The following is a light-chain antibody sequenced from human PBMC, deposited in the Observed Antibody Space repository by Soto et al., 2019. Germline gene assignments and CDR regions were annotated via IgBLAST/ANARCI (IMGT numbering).Light chain of an antibody. V-gene: IGKV1-39*01. CDR2: AAS. CDR3: QQTYDTPFT. Sequence: DIQMTQSPSSLSASVGDRVTITCRASQSISTYLSWYQQKPGQAPKVLIYAASRLERGVPSRFSGSGSVTDFALTVSSLQPEDFANYYGQQTYDTPFTFGRGTTVEPK. J-gene: IGKJ4*01. CDR1: QSISTY.